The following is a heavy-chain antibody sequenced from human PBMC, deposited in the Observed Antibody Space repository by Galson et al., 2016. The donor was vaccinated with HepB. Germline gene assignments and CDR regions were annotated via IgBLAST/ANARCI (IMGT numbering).Heavy chain of an antibody. CDR3: VYSYDSSGYPSY. D-gene: IGHD3-22*01. Sequence: QSGAEVKKPGESLRISCKGSGYSFTSYWISWVRQMPGKGLEWMGRIDPSDSYTNYSPSFQGHVTISADKSISTAYLQWSSLSASDTAMYYCVYSYDSSGYPSYWGQGTLVTVSS. CDR2: IDPSDSYT. V-gene: IGHV5-10-1*01. CDR1: GYSFTSYW. J-gene: IGHJ4*02.